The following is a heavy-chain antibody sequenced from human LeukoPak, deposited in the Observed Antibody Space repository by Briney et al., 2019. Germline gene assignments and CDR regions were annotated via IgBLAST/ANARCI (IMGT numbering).Heavy chain of an antibody. CDR1: GGTFSSYA. CDR2: IIPIFGTA. D-gene: IGHD2-2*01. V-gene: IGHV1-69*05. J-gene: IGHJ6*02. CDR3: AREVVVPAARYGMDV. Sequence: SVKVSCKASGGTFSSYAISWVRQAPGQGLEWMGGIIPIFGTANYAQKFQGRVTITTDESTSTAYMELSSLRSEDTAVYYCAREVVVPAARYGMDVWGQGTTVTVSS.